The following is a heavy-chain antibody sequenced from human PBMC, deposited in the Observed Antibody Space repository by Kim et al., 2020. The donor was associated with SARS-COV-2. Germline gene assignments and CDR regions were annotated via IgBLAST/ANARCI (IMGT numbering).Heavy chain of an antibody. CDR2: IYPGDSKI. CDR3: ARLWRASKYNTSGGMDV. J-gene: IGHJ6*02. Sequence: GESLKISCEASGYSFTSSWIGWVRQMPGKGLEWMGIIYPGDSKIRYSPSLRGQVTISADRSTTTAYLQWNSLKASDTAMYYCARLWRASKYNTSGGMDVWGQGTAVSVSS. V-gene: IGHV5-51*01. CDR1: GYSFTSSW. D-gene: IGHD1-1*01.